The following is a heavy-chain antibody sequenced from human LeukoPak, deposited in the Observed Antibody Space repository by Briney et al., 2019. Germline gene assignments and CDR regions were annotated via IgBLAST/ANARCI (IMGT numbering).Heavy chain of an antibody. CDR1: GGSFSGYY. V-gene: IGHV4-34*01. CDR2: INHSGST. J-gene: IGHJ5*02. D-gene: IGHD1-26*01. CDR3: ARPRYSGSYSGVYNWFDP. Sequence: SETLSLTCAVHGGSFSGYYWSWIRQPPGKGLEWIGEINHSGSTNYNPSLKSRVTISVDTSKNQFSLKLSSVTAADTAVYYCARPRYSGSYSGVYNWFDPWGQGTLVTVSS.